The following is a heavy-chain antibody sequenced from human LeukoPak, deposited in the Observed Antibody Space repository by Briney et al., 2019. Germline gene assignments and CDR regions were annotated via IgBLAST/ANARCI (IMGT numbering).Heavy chain of an antibody. CDR3: ARDRLQVSSGWYGGEDY. J-gene: IGHJ4*02. D-gene: IGHD6-19*01. CDR2: INWNGGST. CDR1: GFTFDDYG. V-gene: IGHV3-20*04. Sequence: PGGSLRLSCAASGFTFDDYGMSWVRQAPGKGLEWVSGINWNGGSTGYADSVKGRFTISRDNAKNSLYLQMNSLRAEDTALYYCARDRLQVSSGWYGGEDYWGQGTLVTVSS.